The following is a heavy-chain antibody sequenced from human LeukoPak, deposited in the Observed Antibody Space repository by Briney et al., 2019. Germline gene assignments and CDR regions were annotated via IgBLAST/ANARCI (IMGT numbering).Heavy chain of an antibody. Sequence: LSQTLSLTCAISGDSVSSNSAAWNWIRQSPSRGLEWLGRTYYRSRWYNDYAVSVKSRITINPDTSKNQFSLQLNSVTPEDTAVYYCATAAGTLGTDAFDIWGQGTMVTVSS. D-gene: IGHD6-13*01. CDR3: ATAAGTLGTDAFDI. CDR1: GDSVSSNSAA. J-gene: IGHJ3*02. CDR2: TYYRSRWYN. V-gene: IGHV6-1*01.